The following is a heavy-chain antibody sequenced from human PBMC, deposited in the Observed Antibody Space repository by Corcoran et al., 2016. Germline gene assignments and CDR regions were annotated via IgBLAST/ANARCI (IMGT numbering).Heavy chain of an antibody. D-gene: IGHD4-17*01. CDR1: GYSISSGYY. CDR3: AGDGGDYGGHWYFDL. V-gene: IGHV4-38-2*02. CDR2: IYHSGST. J-gene: IGHJ2*01. Sequence: QVQLQESGPGLVKPSETLSLTCSVSGYSISSGYYWGCIRQPPGKGLEWIGSIYHSGSTYYNPSLMSRVTISVDMSKNQFSLKLSSVPAADTAVYYWAGDGGDYGGHWYFDLWGRGTRVTVSS.